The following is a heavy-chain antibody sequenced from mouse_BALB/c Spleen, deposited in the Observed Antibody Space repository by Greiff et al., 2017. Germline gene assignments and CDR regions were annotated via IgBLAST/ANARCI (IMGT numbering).Heavy chain of an antibody. CDR3: ASAYYRYDGYFDV. CDR2: ISSGSSTI. CDR1: GFTFSSFG. Sequence: EVHLVESGGGLVQPGGSRKLSCAASGFTFSSFGMHWVRQAPEKGLEWVAYISSGSSTIYYADTVKGRFTISRDNPKNTLFLQMTSLRSEDTAMYYCASAYYRYDGYFDVWGAGTTVTVSS. J-gene: IGHJ1*01. D-gene: IGHD2-14*01. V-gene: IGHV5-17*02.